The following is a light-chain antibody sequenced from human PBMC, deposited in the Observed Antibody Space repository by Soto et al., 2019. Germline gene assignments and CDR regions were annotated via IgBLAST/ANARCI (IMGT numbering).Light chain of an antibody. V-gene: IGLV1-40*01. CDR3: QSYDSGLSAWV. CDR2: GNS. J-gene: IGLJ3*02. CDR1: SSNIGAGYD. Sequence: QSVLTQPPSVSGAPGQRVTISCTESSSNIGAGYDVHWYQQLPGTAPKLLIYGNSNRPSGVPDRFSGSKSGTSASLAITGLQAEDEAEYYCQSYDSGLSAWVFGGGTKLTVL.